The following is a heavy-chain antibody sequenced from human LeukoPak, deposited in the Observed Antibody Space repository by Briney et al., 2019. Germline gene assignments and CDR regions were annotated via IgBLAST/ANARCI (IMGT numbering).Heavy chain of an antibody. CDR1: GYSFSSGYY. CDR3: ARARDAYDSFDK. D-gene: IGHD3-22*01. J-gene: IGHJ4*02. V-gene: IGHV4-38-2*01. Sequence: PSGTLSLTCAVSGYSFSSGYYWGWIRQPPGKGLEWIGSIYHSGSTYYNPSLKSRVTISVDTSHQFSLRLSSVTAADTAVYYCARARDAYDSFDKWGQGTLVTVSS. CDR2: IYHSGST.